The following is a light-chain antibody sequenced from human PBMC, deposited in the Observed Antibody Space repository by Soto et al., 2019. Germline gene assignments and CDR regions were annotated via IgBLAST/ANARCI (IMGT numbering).Light chain of an antibody. CDR3: QQYNSYSPSA. J-gene: IGKJ1*01. CDR2: KAS. V-gene: IGKV1-5*03. CDR1: QSISSW. Sequence: DIQMTQSPSTLSASVGDRVTITCQAGQSISSWLAWYQQKPGKAPKLLIYKASSLESGVPSRFSGSGSGTEFTLTISSLQPDDFATYYCQQYNSYSPSAFGQGTKVEIK.